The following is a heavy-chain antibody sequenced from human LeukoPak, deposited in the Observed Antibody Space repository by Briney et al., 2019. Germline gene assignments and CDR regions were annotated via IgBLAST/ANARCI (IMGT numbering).Heavy chain of an antibody. Sequence: GGSLRLSCAASGFTFSSYSMNWVRQAPGKGLEWVSSISSSSSYIYYADSVKGRFTISRDNAKNSLYLQMNSLRAEDTAVYYCARDSGRHFWSGYSFGPADWYFDLWGRGTLVTVSS. D-gene: IGHD3-3*02. CDR3: ARDSGRHFWSGYSFGPADWYFDL. J-gene: IGHJ2*01. V-gene: IGHV3-21*01. CDR1: GFTFSSYS. CDR2: ISSSSSYI.